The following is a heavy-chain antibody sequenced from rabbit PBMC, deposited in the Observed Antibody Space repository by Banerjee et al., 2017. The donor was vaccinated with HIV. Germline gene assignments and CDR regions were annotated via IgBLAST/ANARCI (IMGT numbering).Heavy chain of an antibody. V-gene: IGHV1S45*01. J-gene: IGHJ4*01. CDR1: GFDFSSYYM. CDR2: IYTNSGST. CDR3: ARGVYFNL. Sequence: QEQLKESGGGLVQPGGSLKLSCKASGFDFSSYYMSWVRQAPGKGLELIACIYTNSGSTYYASWAKGRFTISKTSSTTVTLQMTSLTAADTATYFCARGVYFNLWGQGTLVTDS.